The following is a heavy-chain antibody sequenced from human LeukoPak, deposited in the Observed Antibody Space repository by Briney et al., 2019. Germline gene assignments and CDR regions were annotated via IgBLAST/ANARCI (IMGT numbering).Heavy chain of an antibody. Sequence: GGSLRLSCAASGFTFSSYWMTWVRQAPGKGLGWVSAISGSGGSTYYADSVKGRFTISRDNSKNTLYLQMNSLRAEDTAVYYCAQASTVVTPTDYWGQGTLVTVSS. D-gene: IGHD2-15*01. CDR1: GFTFSSYW. V-gene: IGHV3-23*01. CDR2: ISGSGGST. J-gene: IGHJ4*02. CDR3: AQASTVVTPTDY.